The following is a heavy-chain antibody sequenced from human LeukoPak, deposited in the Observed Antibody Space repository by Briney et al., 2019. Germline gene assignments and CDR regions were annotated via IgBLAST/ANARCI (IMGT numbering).Heavy chain of an antibody. Sequence: SVTLSLTCAVYGGSSNGFYWSWIRQPPGKGLEWIGEINRSGSINYNPSLKSRVAISVDPSMNQISLKLWSVTAADTAVYYSARGLESGHDGPLASWGQGTLVTVSS. CDR1: GGSSNGFY. CDR2: INRSGSI. D-gene: IGHD5-12*01. CDR3: ARGLESGHDGPLAS. J-gene: IGHJ4*02. V-gene: IGHV4-34*01.